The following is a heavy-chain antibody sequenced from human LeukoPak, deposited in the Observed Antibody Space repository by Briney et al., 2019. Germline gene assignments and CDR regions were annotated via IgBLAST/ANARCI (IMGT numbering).Heavy chain of an antibody. D-gene: IGHD1-7*01. V-gene: IGHV3-9*03. CDR3: AISLTRTSDY. CDR2: ISWNSGSI. Sequence: GRSLRLSCAASGFTFDDYAMHWVRQAPGKGLEWVSGISWNSGSIGYADSVKGRFTISRDNAKNSLYLQMNSLRAEDMALYYCAISLTRTSDYWGQGTLVTVSS. CDR1: GFTFDDYA. J-gene: IGHJ4*02.